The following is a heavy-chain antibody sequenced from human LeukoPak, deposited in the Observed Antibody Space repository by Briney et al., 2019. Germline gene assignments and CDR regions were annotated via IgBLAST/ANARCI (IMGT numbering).Heavy chain of an antibody. V-gene: IGHV3-7*01. CDR2: INQGRSDK. CDR3: TRDRSRAEDD. D-gene: IGHD1-14*01. CDR1: GFTFSGHW. J-gene: IGHJ4*02. Sequence: GGSLRLSCAASGFTFSGHWMSWVRQAPGKGLEWVANINQGRSDKYYVDSVRGRFTISRDNANNLLYLQMNSLRGEDTAVYYCTRDRSRAEDDWGQGTLVTVSS.